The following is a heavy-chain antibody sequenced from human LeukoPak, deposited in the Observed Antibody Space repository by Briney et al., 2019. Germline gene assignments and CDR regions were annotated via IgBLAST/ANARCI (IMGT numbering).Heavy chain of an antibody. CDR1: GFTVSNTY. Sequence: PGGSLRLSCAASGFTVSNTYMSWVRQAPGKGLEWVSVIYSGGSTYYADSVKGRFTISRDISKNTLYLQMNSLIAEDTAVYYFARGVVGATDLGSWGPGNLVTVSS. V-gene: IGHV3-66*01. CDR3: ARGVVGATDLGS. CDR2: IYSGGST. D-gene: IGHD1-26*01. J-gene: IGHJ5*02.